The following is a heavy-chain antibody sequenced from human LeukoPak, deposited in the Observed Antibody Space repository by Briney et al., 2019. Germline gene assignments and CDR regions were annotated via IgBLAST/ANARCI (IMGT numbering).Heavy chain of an antibody. CDR3: ARTGGGPARPDVDY. D-gene: IGHD6-6*01. Sequence: PSDTLSLTCTVSGGSISSGGYYWSWIRQHPGKGLEWIGYIYYSGSTYYNPSLKSRVTISVDTSKNQFSLKLSSVTAADTAVYYCARTGGGPARPDVDYWGQGTLVTVSS. CDR2: IYYSGST. J-gene: IGHJ4*02. V-gene: IGHV4-31*03. CDR1: GGSISSGGYY.